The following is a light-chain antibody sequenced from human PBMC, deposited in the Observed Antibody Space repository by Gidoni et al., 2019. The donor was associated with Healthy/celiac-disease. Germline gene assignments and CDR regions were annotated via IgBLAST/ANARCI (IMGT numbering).Light chain of an antibody. Sequence: QSALTQPPSASGSPGQSVTISCTGTSSDVGAYKYVSWYQQHPGKVPKLMIYEVSKRPSGVPYRFSGSKSGNTASLTVSGLQAEDEADYYFSSYAGSNNWVFGGGTKVTVL. CDR1: SSDVGAYKY. V-gene: IGLV2-8*01. CDR2: EVS. J-gene: IGLJ3*02. CDR3: SSYAGSNNWV.